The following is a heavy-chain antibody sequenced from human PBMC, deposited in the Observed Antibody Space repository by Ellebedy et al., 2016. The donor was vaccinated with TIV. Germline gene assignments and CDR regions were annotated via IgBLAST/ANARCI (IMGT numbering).Heavy chain of an antibody. Sequence: GESLKISCAASGFTFSSYAMSWVRQAPGKGLEWVSTISGSGGSTFYADAVKGRFTISRDNSKNMLYLQMNSLRADDTAVYYCAKGMDYFDYWGQGTLVTVSS. CDR3: AKGMDYFDY. D-gene: IGHD5-24*01. J-gene: IGHJ4*02. CDR1: GFTFSSYA. CDR2: ISGSGGST. V-gene: IGHV3-23*01.